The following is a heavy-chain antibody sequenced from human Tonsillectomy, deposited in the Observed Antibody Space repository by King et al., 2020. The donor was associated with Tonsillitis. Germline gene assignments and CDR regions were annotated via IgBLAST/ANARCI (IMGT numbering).Heavy chain of an antibody. CDR1: GFKFSDYW. J-gene: IGHJ4*02. D-gene: IGHD2-2*01. CDR3: AREVPYCSTSTCLNDW. CDR2: IKQDGSQE. Sequence: VQLVESGGGLVQPGGALRLSCAASGFKFSDYWMSWVRQAPGKGLEWVANIKQDGSQEYYADSVWDRFTISRDNAKESLFLQMNSLGPEETAVYYCAREVPYCSTSTCLNDWWGQGTLVTVSS. V-gene: IGHV3-7*03.